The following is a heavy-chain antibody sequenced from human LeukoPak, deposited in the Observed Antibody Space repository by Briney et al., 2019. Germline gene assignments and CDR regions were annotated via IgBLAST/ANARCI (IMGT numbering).Heavy chain of an antibody. CDR3: ARQYDYDSSGYYFGY. CDR2: IYYSGST. Sequence: PSETLSLTCTVPGGSISSYHWSWIRQPPGKGLEWVGYIYYSGSTNYNPSLESRVTISVDMSKNQFSLKLSSVTAADTAVYYCARQYDYDSSGYYFGYWGQGTLVTVSS. D-gene: IGHD3-22*01. J-gene: IGHJ4*02. V-gene: IGHV4-59*08. CDR1: GGSISSYH.